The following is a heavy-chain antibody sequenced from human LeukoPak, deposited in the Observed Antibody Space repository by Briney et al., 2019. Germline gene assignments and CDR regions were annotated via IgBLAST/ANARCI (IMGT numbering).Heavy chain of an antibody. V-gene: IGHV4-39*01. J-gene: IGHJ4*02. CDR3: ASHQYAYIHIFHY. CDR2: IYYSGST. CDR1: GDSLSSNSYY. Sequence: SETLSLTCTVSGDSLSSNSYYWGWTRQPPGKGLEWIGMIYYSGSTYYNPSLKSRVTISVDTSKNQFSLKLSSVTAADTAIYYCASHQYAYIHIFHYWGQGTLVTVSS. D-gene: IGHD3-16*01.